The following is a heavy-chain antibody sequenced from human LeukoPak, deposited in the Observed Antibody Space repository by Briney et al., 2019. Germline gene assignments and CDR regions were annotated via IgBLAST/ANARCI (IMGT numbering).Heavy chain of an antibody. D-gene: IGHD6-19*01. Sequence: ASVKVSCKASGYTFTSYDINWVRQATGQGLEWMGWMNPNSGNTGNAQKFQGRVTMTRNTSISTAYIELSSLGSEDTAVYYCARGLWLDDSYYYYGMDVWGQGTTVTVSS. CDR2: MNPNSGNT. CDR1: GYTFTSYD. J-gene: IGHJ6*02. V-gene: IGHV1-8*01. CDR3: ARGLWLDDSYYYYGMDV.